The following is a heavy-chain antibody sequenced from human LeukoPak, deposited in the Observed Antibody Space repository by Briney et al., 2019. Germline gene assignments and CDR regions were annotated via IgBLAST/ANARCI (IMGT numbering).Heavy chain of an antibody. CDR3: AKDSAYYYGSGSNY. CDR1: GFIFSSYS. D-gene: IGHD3-10*01. V-gene: IGHV3-23*01. J-gene: IGHJ4*02. Sequence: GGSLRLTCAASGFIFSSYSMNWVRQAPGKGLEWVSAISGSGGSTYYADSVKGRFTISRDNSKNTLYLQMNSLRAEDTAVYYCAKDSAYYYGSGSNYWGQGTLVTVSS. CDR2: ISGSGGST.